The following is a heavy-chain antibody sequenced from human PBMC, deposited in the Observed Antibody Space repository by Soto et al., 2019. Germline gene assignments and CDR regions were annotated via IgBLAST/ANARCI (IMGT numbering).Heavy chain of an antibody. J-gene: IGHJ4*02. CDR1: GYTFTSYG. V-gene: IGHV1-18*01. CDR2: ISAYNGNT. Sequence: ASVKVSCKASGYTFTSYGISWVRQAPGQGLEWMGWISAYNGNTNYAQKLQGRVTMTTDPSTSTAYMELRSLRSDDTAVYFCSRDPGYCGGDCYYFDYWGQGTLVTVSS. D-gene: IGHD2-21*02. CDR3: SRDPGYCGGDCYYFDY.